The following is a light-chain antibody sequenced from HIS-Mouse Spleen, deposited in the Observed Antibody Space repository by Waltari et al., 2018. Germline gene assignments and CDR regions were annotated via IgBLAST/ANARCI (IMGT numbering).Light chain of an antibody. J-gene: IGLJ2*01. Sequence: SYELTQPPSVSVSPGQTARITCSGDALPKKYAYWYQQKSGQAPVLVIYEDSKRPSGIPESFSGCSSGTMATWTISGAQVEDEADYYCYSTDSSGNHRVFGGGTKLTVL. CDR1: ALPKKY. V-gene: IGLV3-10*01. CDR2: EDS. CDR3: YSTDSSGNHRV.